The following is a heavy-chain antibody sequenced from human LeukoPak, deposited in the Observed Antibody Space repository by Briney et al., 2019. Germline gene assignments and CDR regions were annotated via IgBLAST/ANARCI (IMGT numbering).Heavy chain of an antibody. D-gene: IGHD3-3*01. CDR2: IWYDGSNK. Sequence: GGSLRLSCAASGFTFSSYAMNWVRQAPGKGLEWVAVIWYDGSNKYYADSVKGRFTISRDNSKNTLYLQMNSLRAEDTAVYYCARRVVPYYGMDVWGQGTTVTVSS. V-gene: IGHV3-33*08. J-gene: IGHJ6*02. CDR3: ARRVVPYYGMDV. CDR1: GFTFSSYA.